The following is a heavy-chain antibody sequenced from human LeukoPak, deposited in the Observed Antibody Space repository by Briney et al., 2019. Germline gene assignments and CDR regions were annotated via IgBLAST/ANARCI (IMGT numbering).Heavy chain of an antibody. D-gene: IGHD6-13*01. Sequence: GGSLRLSCVASGFTFSSSAMSWVRQAPGKGLEWVSVISGSGATTYYADSVKGRFTISRDNSKNSLYLQMNSLRAEDAAVYYCARDRNSSSWFGGYWGQGTLVTVSS. J-gene: IGHJ4*02. CDR1: GFTFSSSA. CDR2: ISGSGATT. V-gene: IGHV3-23*01. CDR3: ARDRNSSSWFGGY.